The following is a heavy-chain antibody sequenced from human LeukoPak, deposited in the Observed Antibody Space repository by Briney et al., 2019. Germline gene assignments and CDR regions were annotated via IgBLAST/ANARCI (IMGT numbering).Heavy chain of an antibody. CDR2: ISWNSGSI. CDR3: AKDILGVGATTDY. Sequence: GRSLRLSCAASGFTFDDYAMHWVRQAPGKGLEWVSGISWNSGSIGYADSVKGRFTISRDNAKNSLYLQMNSLRAEDTALYYCAKDILGVGATTDYWGQGTLVTVSS. J-gene: IGHJ4*02. V-gene: IGHV3-9*01. CDR1: GFTFDDYA. D-gene: IGHD1-26*01.